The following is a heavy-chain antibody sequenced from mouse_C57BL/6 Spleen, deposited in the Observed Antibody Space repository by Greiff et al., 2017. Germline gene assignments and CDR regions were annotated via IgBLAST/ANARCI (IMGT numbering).Heavy chain of an antibody. CDR3: ARRDYDGYYFDY. D-gene: IGHD2-4*01. Sequence: EVNLVESGGGLVKPGGSLKLSCAASGFTFSSYAMSWVRQTPEKRLEWVATISDGGSYTYYPDNVKGRFTISRDNAKNNLYLQMSHLKSEDTAMYYCARRDYDGYYFDYWGQGTTLTVSS. J-gene: IGHJ2*01. V-gene: IGHV5-4*03. CDR1: GFTFSSYA. CDR2: ISDGGSYT.